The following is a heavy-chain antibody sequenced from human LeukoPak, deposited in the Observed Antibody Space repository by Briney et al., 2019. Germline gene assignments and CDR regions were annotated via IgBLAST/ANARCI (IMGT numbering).Heavy chain of an antibody. V-gene: IGHV1-18*01. Sequence: ASVKVSCKASGYTFTSYGISWVRQAPGQGLEWMGWISAYNGNTNYARKLQGRVTMTTDTSTSTAYMELRSLRSDDTAVYYCARLDAFDTAMNRNWFDPWGQGTLVTVSS. D-gene: IGHD5-18*01. J-gene: IGHJ5*02. CDR2: ISAYNGNT. CDR1: GYTFTSYG. CDR3: ARLDAFDTAMNRNWFDP.